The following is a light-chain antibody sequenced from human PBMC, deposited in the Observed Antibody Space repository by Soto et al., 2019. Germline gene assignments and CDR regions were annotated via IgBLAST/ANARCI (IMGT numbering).Light chain of an antibody. CDR3: SSYASSTAYV. V-gene: IGLV2-14*01. CDR2: EVS. J-gene: IGLJ1*01. CDR1: SSDVGGYNY. Sequence: QSALTQPASVSGSPGQSITISCTGTSSDVGGYNYVSWYQLHPGKAPKLMVYEVSYRPSGVSSHFSGSKSANTASLTISGLQAEDEADYYCSSYASSTAYVFGTGTKLTVL.